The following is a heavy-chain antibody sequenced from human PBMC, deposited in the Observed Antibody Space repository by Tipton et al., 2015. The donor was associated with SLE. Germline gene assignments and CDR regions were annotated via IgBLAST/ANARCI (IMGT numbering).Heavy chain of an antibody. D-gene: IGHD3-3*01. CDR3: ARVNRLRFWEWLCDAFDI. CDR1: GGSFSGYY. J-gene: IGHJ3*02. CDR2: INHSGST. Sequence: LRLSCAVYGGSFSGYYWSWIRQPPGKGLEWIGEINHSGSTNYNPSLKSRVTISVDTSKNQFSLKLSSVTAADTAVYYCARVNRLRFWEWLCDAFDIWGQGTMVTVSS. V-gene: IGHV4-34*01.